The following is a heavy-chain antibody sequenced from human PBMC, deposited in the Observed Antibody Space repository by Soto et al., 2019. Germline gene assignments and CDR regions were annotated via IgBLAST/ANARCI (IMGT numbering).Heavy chain of an antibody. D-gene: IGHD3-10*01. CDR1: GDSISSGGYY. CDR2: IYYSGST. J-gene: IGHJ4*02. CDR3: ARVGSSSLYGSGTYPDY. Sequence: QVQLQESGPGLVKPSQTLSLTCTVSGDSISSGGYYWSWIRQHPGKGLEWIGYIYYSGSTYYNPSLKSRVTIPVDTSENQFPLELSSVTAADTAVYYCARVGSSSLYGSGTYPDYWGQGTLVTVSS. V-gene: IGHV4-31*03.